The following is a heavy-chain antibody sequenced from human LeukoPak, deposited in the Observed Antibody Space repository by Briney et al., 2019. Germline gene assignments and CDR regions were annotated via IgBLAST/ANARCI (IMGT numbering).Heavy chain of an antibody. CDR2: ISGDVRST. V-gene: IGHV3-23*01. Sequence: TGGSLRLSCAASGFTFSSYAMSWVRQAPGKGLEWVSAISGDVRSTFHADSVKGRFTISRDNSKNTLSLQMNSLRADDTAIYYCVKRVDYSEKYYFDSWGRGTLVTVSS. CDR3: VKRVDYSEKYYFDS. J-gene: IGHJ4*02. CDR1: GFTFSSYA. D-gene: IGHD4-11*01.